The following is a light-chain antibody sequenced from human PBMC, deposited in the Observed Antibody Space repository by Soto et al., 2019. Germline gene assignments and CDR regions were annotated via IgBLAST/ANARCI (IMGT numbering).Light chain of an antibody. V-gene: IGKV3-15*01. Sequence: ETVMTQSPATLSVSPGERATLSCRASQSVSSNLAWYQQKPGQAPRLLIYGASTRATGIPARFGGSGSGTEFTLTISSLLSEDFAVYYCQQYNNWPPVTFGGGTQVEIK. CDR2: GAS. CDR1: QSVSSN. CDR3: QQYNNWPPVT. J-gene: IGKJ4*01.